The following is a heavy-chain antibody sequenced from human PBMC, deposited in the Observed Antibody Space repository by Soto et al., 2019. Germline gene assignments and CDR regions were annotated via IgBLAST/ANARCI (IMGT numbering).Heavy chain of an antibody. CDR3: ARGGRVLQYFFQPNREDWFDP. V-gene: IGHV4-59*08. D-gene: IGHD4-4*01. J-gene: IGHJ5*02. Sequence: PSETLSLTCTVSGGSISSYYWSWIRQPPGKGLEWIGYIYYSGSTNYNPSLKSRVAISVDTSKNQFSLKLSSVTAADTAVYYCARGGRVLQYFFQPNREDWFDPWGQGTLVTVSS. CDR1: GGSISSYY. CDR2: IYYSGST.